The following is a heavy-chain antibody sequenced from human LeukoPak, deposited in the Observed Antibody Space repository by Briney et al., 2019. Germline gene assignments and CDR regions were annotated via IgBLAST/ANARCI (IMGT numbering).Heavy chain of an antibody. CDR1: GGTFSSYA. Sequence: ASVKVSCKASGGTFSSYAISWVRQAPGQGLEWMGGIIPIFGTANYAQKFQGRVTITADESTSTAYMELSSLRSEDTAVYYCARDPRTYYYDSSGYFDYWDQGTLVTVSS. J-gene: IGHJ4*02. D-gene: IGHD3-22*01. CDR3: ARDPRTYYYDSSGYFDY. CDR2: IIPIFGTA. V-gene: IGHV1-69*13.